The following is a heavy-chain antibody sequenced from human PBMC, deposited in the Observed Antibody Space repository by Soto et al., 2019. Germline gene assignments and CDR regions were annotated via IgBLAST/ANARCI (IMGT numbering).Heavy chain of an antibody. J-gene: IGHJ6*02. CDR3: AKDRLAGIAAAGIYYYYYDGMDV. Sequence: QVQLVESGGGVVQPGRSLRLSCAASGFTFSSYGMHWVRQAPGKGLEWVAVISYDGSNKYYADSVKGRFTISRDNSKNTMYLQMNSLRAEDTAVYYCAKDRLAGIAAAGIYYYYYDGMDVWGQGTTVTVSS. CDR2: ISYDGSNK. V-gene: IGHV3-30*18. D-gene: IGHD6-13*01. CDR1: GFTFSSYG.